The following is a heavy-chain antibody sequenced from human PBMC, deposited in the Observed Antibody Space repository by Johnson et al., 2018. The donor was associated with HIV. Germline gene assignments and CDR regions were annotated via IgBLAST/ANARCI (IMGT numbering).Heavy chain of an antibody. CDR2: ISGSGGST. J-gene: IGHJ3*02. V-gene: IGHV3-23*04. CDR1: GFTFSSYA. D-gene: IGHD1-26*01. Sequence: VLLVESGGGLVQPGGSLRLSCAASGFTFSSYAMSWVRQAPGKGLEWVSAISGSGGSTYYADSVKGRFTISRDNSKNTLYLQMESLRVEDTAIYYCSKAWELLGRRAALDIWGQGTMVTVSS. CDR3: SKAWELLGRRAALDI.